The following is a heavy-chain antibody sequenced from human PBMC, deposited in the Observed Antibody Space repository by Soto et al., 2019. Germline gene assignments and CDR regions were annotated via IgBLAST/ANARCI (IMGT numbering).Heavy chain of an antibody. CDR3: ARAGSSRGLWLGPDY. V-gene: IGHV3-30-3*01. J-gene: IGHJ4*02. CDR1: GFTFSGYA. Sequence: SLNLSCAASGFTFSGYAMHCVLQAPGKGLEWVAVISDDGTNKHYADSVRGRFTISRDNSKNTLNLQMDSLRPEDTAVYYCARAGSSRGLWLGPDYWGQGTQVTVSS. D-gene: IGHD5-18*01. CDR2: ISDDGTNK.